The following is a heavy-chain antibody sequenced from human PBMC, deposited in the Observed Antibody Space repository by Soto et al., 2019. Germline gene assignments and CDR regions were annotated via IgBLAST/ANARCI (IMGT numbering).Heavy chain of an antibody. Sequence: QIQLVQSGPEVKKTGASVKVSCKASGYTFTTFGINWVRQAPGQGLEWMGCITAYDGKIKYAQNFQGRVTMTIDTPTSTGYLVLRGLRSDDTAVYFCARGLTYGDFDFWGQGTLVDVSS. CDR1: GYTFTTFG. D-gene: IGHD4-17*01. J-gene: IGHJ4*02. V-gene: IGHV1-18*01. CDR2: ITAYDGKI. CDR3: ARGLTYGDFDF.